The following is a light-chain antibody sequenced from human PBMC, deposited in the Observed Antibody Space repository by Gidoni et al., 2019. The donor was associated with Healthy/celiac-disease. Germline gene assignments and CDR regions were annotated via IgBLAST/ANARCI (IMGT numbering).Light chain of an antibody. CDR1: SSNIGSNT. CDR3: AAWDDSLNGSVV. V-gene: IGLV1-44*01. J-gene: IGLJ2*01. Sequence: QSVLTQPPSASGTPGQRVTIPCSGSSSNIGSNTVNWYQQLPGTAPKLLIYRNNQRPSGVPDRFSGSKSGTSASLAISGLQSEDEADYYCAAWDDSLNGSVVFGGGTKLTVL. CDR2: RNN.